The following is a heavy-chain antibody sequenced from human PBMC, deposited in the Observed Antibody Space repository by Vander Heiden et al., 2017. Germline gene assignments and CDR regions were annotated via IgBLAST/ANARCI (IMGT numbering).Heavy chain of an antibody. CDR1: GFAVSDYY. V-gene: IGHV3-11*01. CDR3: ARDGVAATIPWFYYGMDV. J-gene: IGHJ6*02. D-gene: IGHD5-12*01. Sequence: QVQLVESGGGLVKPGGSLRHSCAASGFAVSDYYIGWIRQAPGKGLEWVSYISSSGSTIYYADSVKGRFTISRDNAKNSLYLQMNSLRAEDTAVYYCARDGVAATIPWFYYGMDVWGQGTTVTVSS. CDR2: ISSSGSTI.